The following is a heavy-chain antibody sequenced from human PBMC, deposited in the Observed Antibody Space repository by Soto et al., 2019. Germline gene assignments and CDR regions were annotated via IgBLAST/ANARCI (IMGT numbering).Heavy chain of an antibody. CDR1: GGSISRGDYY. V-gene: IGHV4-30-4*01. D-gene: IGHD3-3*01. Sequence: QVQLQESGPGLVKPSQTLSLTCNFSGGSISRGDYYWSWVRQPPGKGLEGIGYIYYSGKSHYNPSLKGRLSISVDTSKNQFSLKLTSVTAADTAVYYCASHYWADVLSDYYFDSWGRGTLVTVSS. J-gene: IGHJ4*02. CDR2: IYYSGKS. CDR3: ASHYWADVLSDYYFDS.